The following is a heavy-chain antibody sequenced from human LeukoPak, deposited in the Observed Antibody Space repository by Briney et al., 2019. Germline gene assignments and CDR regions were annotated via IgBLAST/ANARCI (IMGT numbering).Heavy chain of an antibody. CDR1: GFTFNSYT. Sequence: GGSLRLSCVASGFTFNSYTMNWVRQAPGKGLEWVSSITYSGSYIYYADSVKGRFTISRDNAKNSLHLQMNSLRVEDTAVYYCARGFVVLLSTTTSAFDIWGQGTMVTVSS. CDR2: ITYSGSYI. D-gene: IGHD2/OR15-2a*01. V-gene: IGHV3-21*01. CDR3: ARGFVVLLSTTTSAFDI. J-gene: IGHJ3*02.